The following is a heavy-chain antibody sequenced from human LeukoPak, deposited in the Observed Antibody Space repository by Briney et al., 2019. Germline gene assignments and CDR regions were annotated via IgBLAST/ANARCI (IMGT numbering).Heavy chain of an antibody. CDR1: GGSISSYY. D-gene: IGHD6-13*01. CDR2: VYNSGST. Sequence: SETLSLTCTVSGGSISSYYWSWIRQPAGKGLEWIGRVYNSGSTHYNPSLKSRVAISVDTSKNQVSLKLSSVTAADTAVYYCARHPAQQLARGYFDYWGQGTLVTVSS. V-gene: IGHV4-4*07. J-gene: IGHJ4*02. CDR3: ARHPAQQLARGYFDY.